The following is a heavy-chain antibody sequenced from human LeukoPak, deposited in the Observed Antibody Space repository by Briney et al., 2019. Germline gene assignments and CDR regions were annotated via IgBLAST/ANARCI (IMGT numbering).Heavy chain of an antibody. Sequence: SETLTLTCSVSGGSINSYYWSWFRQPPGKGLEYIGCFYNRGSTNYNPSLNSRVTISVDTSKNQLSLKLSSVTAADTAVYSCAGGGNWLFFDSWSQGTLVTVSS. CDR1: GGSINSYY. V-gene: IGHV4-4*09. J-gene: IGHJ4*02. D-gene: IGHD3-16*01. CDR3: AGGGNWLFFDS. CDR2: FYNRGST.